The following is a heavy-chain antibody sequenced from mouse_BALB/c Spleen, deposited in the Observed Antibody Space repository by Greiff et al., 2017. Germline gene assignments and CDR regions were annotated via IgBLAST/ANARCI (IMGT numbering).Heavy chain of an antibody. CDR2: ISSGSSTI. CDR1: GFTFSSFA. J-gene: IGHJ2*01. V-gene: IGHV5-17*02. Sequence: EVKLVESGGGLVQPGGSLKLSCAASGFTFSSFAMHWVRQAPEKGLEWVAYISSGSSTIYYADTVKGRFTISRDNPKNTLFLQMTSLKSEDTAMYYCARKEWAEDWGQGTTVTVSA. CDR3: ARKEWAED.